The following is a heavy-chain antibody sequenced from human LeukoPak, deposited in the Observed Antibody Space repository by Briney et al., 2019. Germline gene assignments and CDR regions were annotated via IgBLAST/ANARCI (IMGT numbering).Heavy chain of an antibody. J-gene: IGHJ5*02. Sequence: GESLKISCKGSGYSFTSYWIGWVRQMPGKGLEWMGIIYPGDSDTRYSPSFQGQVTISADKSISTAYLQWSSLKASDTAMYYCARGIYGSGSYYNVFDWFDPLGQGTLVTVSS. CDR1: GYSFTSYW. CDR2: IYPGDSDT. D-gene: IGHD3-10*01. CDR3: ARGIYGSGSYYNVFDWFDP. V-gene: IGHV5-51*01.